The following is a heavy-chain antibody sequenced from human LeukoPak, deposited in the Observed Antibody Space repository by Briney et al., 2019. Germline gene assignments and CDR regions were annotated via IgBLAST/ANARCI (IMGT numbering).Heavy chain of an antibody. CDR3: ARDRADYYDSSGYRDY. V-gene: IGHV3-7*04. CDR2: IKQDGSEK. J-gene: IGHJ4*02. Sequence: GGSLRLSCAASGFTFSNYWMTWVRQAPGKGLEWVANIKQDGSEKHYVDSVKGRFTISRDNAKNSLYLQMNSLRAEDTAVYYCARDRADYYDSSGYRDYWGQGTLVTVSS. D-gene: IGHD3-22*01. CDR1: GFTFSNYW.